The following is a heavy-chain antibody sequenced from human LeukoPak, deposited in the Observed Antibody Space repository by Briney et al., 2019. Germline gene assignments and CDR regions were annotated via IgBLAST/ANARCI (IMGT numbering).Heavy chain of an antibody. Sequence: SETLSLTCTVSGDSISGYRWSCIRQAPGKGLEWIGYISYSGSTNYNSSLRSRITMSINTSRNQFSLKLTSVTAADTAMYYCARTSDYWGQGILVTVSS. V-gene: IGHV4-59*01. CDR3: ARTSDY. CDR2: ISYSGST. J-gene: IGHJ4*02. CDR1: GDSISGYR.